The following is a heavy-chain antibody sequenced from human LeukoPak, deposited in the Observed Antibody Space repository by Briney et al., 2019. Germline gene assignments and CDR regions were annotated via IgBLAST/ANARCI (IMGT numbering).Heavy chain of an antibody. D-gene: IGHD3-3*01. CDR3: ARVLRVFYYYMDV. V-gene: IGHV3-23*01. CDR1: GFTFSSYA. CDR2: ISSSGGST. Sequence: GGSLRLSCAASGFTFSSYAMSWVRQAPGKGLEWVSAISSSGGSTYYADSVKGRFTISRDNAKNSLYLQMNSLRAEDTAVYYCARVLRVFYYYMDVWGKGTTVTVSS. J-gene: IGHJ6*03.